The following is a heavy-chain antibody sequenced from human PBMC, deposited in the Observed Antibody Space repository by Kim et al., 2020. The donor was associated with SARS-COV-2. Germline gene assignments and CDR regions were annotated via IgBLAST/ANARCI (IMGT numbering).Heavy chain of an antibody. Sequence: ASVKVSCKASGYTFTSYAMHWVRQAPGQRLEWMGWINAGNGNTKYSQKFQGRLTITRDTSASTAYMELSSLRSEDTAVYYCARVPHYYDSSGYYSGRPTKEYYFDYWGQGTLVTVSS. J-gene: IGHJ4*02. V-gene: IGHV1-3*01. CDR1: GYTFTSYA. D-gene: IGHD3-22*01. CDR2: INAGNGNT. CDR3: ARVPHYYDSSGYYSGRPTKEYYFDY.